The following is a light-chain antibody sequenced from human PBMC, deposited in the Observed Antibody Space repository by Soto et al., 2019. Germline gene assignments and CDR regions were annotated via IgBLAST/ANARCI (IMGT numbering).Light chain of an antibody. Sequence: QSVLTQPPSVSGAPGQRVTISCTGCSSNIGAGCEVHWYQHLPGKAPKLLIYGNTNRPSGVPDRFSGPKSGTSASLAITGLQAEDEADYYCQSYDSSLSASYVFGGGTKLTVL. CDR3: QSYDSSLSASYV. CDR1: SSNIGAGCE. CDR2: GNT. J-gene: IGLJ1*01. V-gene: IGLV1-40*01.